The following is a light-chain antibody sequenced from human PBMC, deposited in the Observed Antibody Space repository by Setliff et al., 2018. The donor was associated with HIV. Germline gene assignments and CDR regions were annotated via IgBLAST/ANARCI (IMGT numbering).Light chain of an antibody. Sequence: QSVLTQPASVSGSPGQSITISCTGTSSDIGGYNFVSWYRQYPGEAPKLIISDNTKRPSGVSDRFSASKSGNTASLTISGLRAEDEADYYCSSYSINNLYVFATGTKVTVL. CDR3: SSYSINNLYV. CDR2: DNT. CDR1: SSDIGGYNF. V-gene: IGLV2-14*03. J-gene: IGLJ1*01.